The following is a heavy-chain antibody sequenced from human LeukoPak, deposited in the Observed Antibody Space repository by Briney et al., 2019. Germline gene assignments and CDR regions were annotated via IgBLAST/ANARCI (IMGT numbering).Heavy chain of an antibody. J-gene: IGHJ4*02. CDR3: ARFGGTTWAYFDY. Sequence: SETLSLTCAVYGGSFSGYYWSWIRQPPGKGLEWIGEINHSGSTNYNPSLKSRVTISVDTSKNQFSLKLSSVTAADTAVYYCARFGGTTWAYFDYWGQGTLVTASS. V-gene: IGHV4-34*01. CDR1: GGSFSGYY. D-gene: IGHD3-10*01. CDR2: INHSGST.